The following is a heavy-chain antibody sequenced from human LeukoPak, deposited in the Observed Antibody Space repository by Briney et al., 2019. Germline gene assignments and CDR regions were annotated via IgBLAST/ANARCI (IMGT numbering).Heavy chain of an antibody. D-gene: IGHD2-2*01. CDR2: IYTSGST. CDR1: GGSISSYY. CDR3: AREGLYCSSTSCYRAEFDP. J-gene: IGHJ5*02. Sequence: SETLSLTCTVSGGSISSYYWSWIRQPAGKGQEWIGRIYTSGSTNYNPSLKSRVTMSVDTSKNQFSLKLSSVTAADTAVYYCAREGLYCSSTSCYRAEFDPWGQGTLVTVSS. V-gene: IGHV4-4*07.